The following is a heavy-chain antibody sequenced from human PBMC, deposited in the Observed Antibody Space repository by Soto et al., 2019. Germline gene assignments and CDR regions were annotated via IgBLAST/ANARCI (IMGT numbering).Heavy chain of an antibody. V-gene: IGHV3-23*01. CDR3: ATQDIVVVVAETNWFDP. Sequence: ESGGGLVQPGGSLRLSCAASGFTFSSYAMSWVRQAPGKGLEWVSAISGSGGSTYYADSVKGRFTISRDNSKNTLYLQMNSLRAEDTAVYYCATQDIVVVVAETNWFDPWGQGTLVTVSS. J-gene: IGHJ5*02. CDR2: ISGSGGST. CDR1: GFTFSSYA. D-gene: IGHD2-15*01.